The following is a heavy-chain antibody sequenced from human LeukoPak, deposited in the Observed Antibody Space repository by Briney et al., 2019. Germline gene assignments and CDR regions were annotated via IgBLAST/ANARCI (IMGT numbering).Heavy chain of an antibody. V-gene: IGHV3-49*03. J-gene: IGHJ4*02. Sequence: GGSLRLSCTSSGFTFREFAVSWFRQAPGKGLEWIGFIRSSIYGGTPKAAASVKGRFIFSRDDSKGVAYLRMNSLKTEDTAVYYCSREWGNGNELRPDYWGQGTLVTVSS. CDR2: IRSSIYGGTP. CDR1: GFTFREFA. D-gene: IGHD1-1*01. CDR3: SREWGNGNELRPDY.